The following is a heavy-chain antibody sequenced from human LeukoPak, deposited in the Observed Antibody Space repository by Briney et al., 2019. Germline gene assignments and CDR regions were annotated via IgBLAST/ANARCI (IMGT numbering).Heavy chain of an antibody. CDR3: ARVYCSGGSCLDAFDI. CDR2: ISAYSGHT. V-gene: IGHV1-18*01. D-gene: IGHD2-15*01. CDR1: GYTFTSYG. J-gene: IGHJ3*02. Sequence: TSVKVSCKASGYTFTSYGISWVRQAPGQGLEWMGWISAYSGHTYYARNLQGRVTMTTHTSTSTAYMKLRSLRSDDTAVYYCARVYCSGGSCLDAFDIWGQGTMVIVSS.